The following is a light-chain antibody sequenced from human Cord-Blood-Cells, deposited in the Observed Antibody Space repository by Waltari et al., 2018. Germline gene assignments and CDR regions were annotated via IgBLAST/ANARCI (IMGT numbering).Light chain of an antibody. CDR1: PGVSSN. Sequence: EIVMTQSPATLSVSPGERDTLPCWASPGVSSNLAWYQQKPGQAPRLLIYGAYNRATGIPARFSGSGSGTEFTLTISSLQSEDFAVYYCQQYNNWPLTFGGGTKVEIK. V-gene: IGKV3-15*01. CDR2: GAY. J-gene: IGKJ4*01. CDR3: QQYNNWPLT.